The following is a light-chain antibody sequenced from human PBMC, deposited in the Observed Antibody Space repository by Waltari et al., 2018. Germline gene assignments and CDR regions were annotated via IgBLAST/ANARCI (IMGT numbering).Light chain of an antibody. CDR1: HSNIGSNN. J-gene: IGLJ3*02. CDR3: ATWDDSLKGVV. CDR2: NNN. V-gene: IGLV1-44*01. Sequence: QSVVTQPPSASETPGQRVTISCRGSHSNIGSNNVHRYQQLPGTAPNLLIYNNNQRPSGVPDRVSGSKSGTSASLAISGLQSEDEADYFCATWDDSLKGVVFGGGTKLTVL.